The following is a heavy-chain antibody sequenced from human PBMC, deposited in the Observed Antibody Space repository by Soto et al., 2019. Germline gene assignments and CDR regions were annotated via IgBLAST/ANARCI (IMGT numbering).Heavy chain of an antibody. CDR2: ISLYSDGT. D-gene: IGHD1-20*01. CDR1: GYTFSNYG. V-gene: IGHV1-18*01. CDR3: ARDPGITGNPRH. J-gene: IGHJ4*02. Sequence: ASVKVSCKTSGYTFSNYGITWVRQAPGQPLEWLGWISLYSDGTNYAQKFQGRVSMTTDNSNNTMHLEMKRLRLEDTAVFYCARDPGITGNPRHWGQGTLVTVSS.